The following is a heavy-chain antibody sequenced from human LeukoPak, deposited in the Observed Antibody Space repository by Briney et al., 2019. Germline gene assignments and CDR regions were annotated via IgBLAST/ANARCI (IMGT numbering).Heavy chain of an antibody. V-gene: IGHV4-59*12. CDR3: ARRISSWNVYIDK. Sequence: SETLSLTCSVSGGSLSGYYWSWIRQTPGKGLEWIGYIYSSGTTNYNRALQSRVTISLDTAKNQFSLSVTSVTAADTAIYFCARRISSWNVYIDKWGQGIQVTVSS. J-gene: IGHJ4*02. CDR2: IYSSGTT. CDR1: GGSLSGYY. D-gene: IGHD1-1*01.